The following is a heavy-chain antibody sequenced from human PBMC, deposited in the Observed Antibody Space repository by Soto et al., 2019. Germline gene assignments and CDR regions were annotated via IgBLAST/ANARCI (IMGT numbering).Heavy chain of an antibody. CDR1: GLTFSNYA. CDR2: MSGSSSTT. J-gene: IGHJ4*02. V-gene: IGHV3-23*01. CDR3: AKNQERELPRVIDF. Sequence: LGLSCATSGLTFSNYAMSWVRQAPGGGLEWVSSMSGSSSTTYYADSVRGRFTISRDRSKNTLYLQMSSLRAEDTALYYCAKNQERELPRVIDFWGQGTLVTVSS. D-gene: IGHD1-7*01.